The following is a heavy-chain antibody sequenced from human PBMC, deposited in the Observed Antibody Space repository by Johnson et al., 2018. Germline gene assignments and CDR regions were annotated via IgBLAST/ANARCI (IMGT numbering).Heavy chain of an antibody. D-gene: IGHD3-22*01. CDR2: ISSSSSYI. CDR3: ASSRGMREYCQH. CDR1: GFTFSSYS. J-gene: IGHJ1*01. Sequence: VQLVQSGGGLVKPGGSLRLSCAASGFTFSSYSMNWVRQAPGKGLAWVSSISSSSSYIYYADSVKGRFTISRDNAKNSLYLQMNSLRAEDTAVYYCASSRGMREYCQHWGQGTLVTVSS. V-gene: IGHV3-21*01.